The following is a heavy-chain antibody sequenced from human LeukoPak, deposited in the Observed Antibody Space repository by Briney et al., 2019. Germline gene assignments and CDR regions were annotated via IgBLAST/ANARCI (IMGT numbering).Heavy chain of an antibody. J-gene: IGHJ4*02. CDR3: ARGARSSSGWVFDY. CDR1: GGSINSSRYY. Sequence: SETLSLTCTVSGGSINSSRYYWGWIRQPPGKGLDWIGTIYYTGNTYYNPSLKSRVTISVDTPKNQFSLKLSSVTAADTAVYYCARGARSSSGWVFDYWGQGTLVTVSS. D-gene: IGHD6-13*01. CDR2: IYYTGNT. V-gene: IGHV4-39*07.